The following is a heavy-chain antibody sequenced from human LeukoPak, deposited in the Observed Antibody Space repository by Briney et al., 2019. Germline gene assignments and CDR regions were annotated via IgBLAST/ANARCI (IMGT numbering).Heavy chain of an antibody. CDR1: GYRFTSYW. Sequence: GESLKISCKGSGYRFTSYWIGWVRQMPGKGLEWMGIIYPGDSDIRYSPSFQGQVTISADKSISTAYLQWSSLKASDTAMYYCARHRCTNGVCPIDYWGQGTLVTVSS. D-gene: IGHD2-8*01. CDR2: IYPGDSDI. V-gene: IGHV5-51*01. CDR3: ARHRCTNGVCPIDY. J-gene: IGHJ4*02.